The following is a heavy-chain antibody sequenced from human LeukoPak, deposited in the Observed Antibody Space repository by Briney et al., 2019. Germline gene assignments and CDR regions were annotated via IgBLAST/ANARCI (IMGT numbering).Heavy chain of an antibody. Sequence: SETLSLTCTVSGGSITGDYWSWIRRPAGKGLEWIGRIFTSGSTTYNPSLKSRVTMSLDTSKNQFFLKLSSVTAADTAAYFCSRGGANDLWGQGTLVTVSS. D-gene: IGHD4/OR15-4a*01. CDR1: GGSITGDY. J-gene: IGHJ5*02. CDR2: IFTSGST. V-gene: IGHV4-4*07. CDR3: SRGGANDL.